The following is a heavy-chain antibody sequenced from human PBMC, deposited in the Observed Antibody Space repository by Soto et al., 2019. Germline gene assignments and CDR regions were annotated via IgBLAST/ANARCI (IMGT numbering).Heavy chain of an antibody. Sequence: QVQLQESGPGLVKSSQTLSLTCTVSGGSISSGGNYWSWIRQHPGKGLEWIGYIYHSGSTYYNPSLKSRVTISVDTSKNQFSLKLNSVTAADTAVYDCARARLVRGVIYYYGMDVWGQGTTVTVSS. J-gene: IGHJ6*02. V-gene: IGHV4-31*03. CDR3: ARARLVRGVIYYYGMDV. CDR2: IYHSGST. D-gene: IGHD3-10*01. CDR1: GGSISSGGNY.